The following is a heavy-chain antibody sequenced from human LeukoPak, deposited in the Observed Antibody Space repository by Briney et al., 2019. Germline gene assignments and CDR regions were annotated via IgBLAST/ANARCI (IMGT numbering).Heavy chain of an antibody. V-gene: IGHV3-30*03. CDR1: GFTFSSYG. Sequence: GGSLRLSCAASGFTFSSYGMHWVRQAPGKGLEWVAVMSYDGSTKYYAESVKGRFTISRDNSKNTLYLQMNSLRAEDTAVYYCAGVAVGATTVAWFDPWGQGTLVTVSS. CDR3: AGVAVGATTVAWFDP. D-gene: IGHD1-26*01. J-gene: IGHJ5*02. CDR2: MSYDGSTK.